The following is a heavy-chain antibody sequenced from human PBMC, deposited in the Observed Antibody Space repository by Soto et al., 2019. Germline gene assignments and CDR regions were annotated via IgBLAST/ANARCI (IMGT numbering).Heavy chain of an antibody. Sequence: ASVKVSCKASGFTFTSSAVQWVRQARGQRLEWIGWIVVGSGNTNYAQKFQERVTITRDMSTSTAYMELSSLRSEDTAVYYCAADGDSQSAGYYYGMDVWGQGTTVTVSS. CDR3: AADGDSQSAGYYYGMDV. CDR2: IVVGSGNT. CDR1: GFTFTSSA. J-gene: IGHJ6*02. V-gene: IGHV1-58*01.